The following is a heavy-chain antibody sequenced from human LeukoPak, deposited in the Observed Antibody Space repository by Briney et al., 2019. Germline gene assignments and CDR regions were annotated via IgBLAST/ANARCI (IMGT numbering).Heavy chain of an antibody. V-gene: IGHV4-34*01. CDR2: INHSGST. CDR3: ARRPHHYYGSGTYYKRGNWFDP. D-gene: IGHD3-10*01. CDR1: GGSFSGFY. J-gene: IGHJ5*02. Sequence: SETLSLTCAVYGGSFSGFYWSWIRQPPGKGLEWIGEINHSGSTNYNPSLKSRVTISVDTSKNQFSLKLSSATAADTAVYYCARRPHHYYGSGTYYKRGNWFDPWGQGTLVTVSS.